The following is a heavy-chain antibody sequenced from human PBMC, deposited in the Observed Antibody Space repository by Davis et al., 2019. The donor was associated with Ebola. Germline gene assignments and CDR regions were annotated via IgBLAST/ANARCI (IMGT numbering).Heavy chain of an antibody. CDR2: ISYDGSNK. J-gene: IGHJ4*02. V-gene: IGHV3-30*03. D-gene: IGHD1-26*01. CDR3: ARKDAGSKPFDC. CDR1: GFTFSSYG. Sequence: GESLKISCAASGFTFSSYGMHWVRQAPGKGLEWVAVISYDGSNKYYADSVKGRFTISRDNSKNTLYLQMNSLRVEDTAVYYCARKDAGSKPFDCWGQGTLVTVSS.